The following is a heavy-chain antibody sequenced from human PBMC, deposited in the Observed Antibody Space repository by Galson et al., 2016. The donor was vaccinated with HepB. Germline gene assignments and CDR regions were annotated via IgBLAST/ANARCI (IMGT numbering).Heavy chain of an antibody. D-gene: IGHD1-26*01. CDR3: ARGPGSFSY. V-gene: IGHV3-48*03. J-gene: IGHJ4*02. CDR2: VNSGGYAV. Sequence: SLRLSCAASGFTFNISAMAWVRQVPGKGLEWVSSVNSGGYAVYADSLKGRFTISRDNAKNSVDLQMDSLRSEDTALYYCARGPGSFSYWGQGILVTVSP. CDR1: GFTFNISA.